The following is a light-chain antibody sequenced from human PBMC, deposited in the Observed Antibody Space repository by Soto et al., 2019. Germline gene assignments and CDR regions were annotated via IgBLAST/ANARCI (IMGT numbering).Light chain of an antibody. CDR3: QQYNNWPPL. CDR1: QSVSSN. V-gene: IGKV3-15*01. CDR2: GVS. J-gene: IGKJ2*01. Sequence: EIVMTQSPATLSVSPGERATLSCRASQSVSSNLAWYQQKPGQAPRLLIYGVSTRATGIPARFSGSGSGTEFTLTISSLQSEDFAVYYCQQYNNWPPLFGQGTKLEIK.